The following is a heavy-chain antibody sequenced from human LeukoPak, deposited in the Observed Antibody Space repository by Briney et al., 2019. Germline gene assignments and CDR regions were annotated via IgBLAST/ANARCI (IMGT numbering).Heavy chain of an antibody. D-gene: IGHD2-15*01. V-gene: IGHV3-7*01. CDR3: ARVRAAATDY. CDR2: IKQDGSEK. J-gene: IGHJ4*02. CDR1: GFTFSSYA. Sequence: PGGSLRLSCAASGFTFSSYAMSWVRQAPGKGLEWVANIKQDGSEKFYVDSVKGRFTISRDNAKSSLYLQMNSLRAEDTAVYYCARVRAAATDYWGQGTLVTVSS.